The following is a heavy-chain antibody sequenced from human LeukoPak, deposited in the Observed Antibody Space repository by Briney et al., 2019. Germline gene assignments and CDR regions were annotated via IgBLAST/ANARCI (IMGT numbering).Heavy chain of an antibody. CDR2: MNPNSGNT. D-gene: IGHD3-22*01. CDR1: GYTFTSYD. CDR3: ARGRAGPSAGFDYYDSSGYPY. Sequence: ASVKASCKASGYTFTSYDINWVRQATGQGLEWMGWMNPNSGNTGYAQKFQGRVTITRNTSISTADMELSSLRSEDTAVYYCARGRAGPSAGFDYYDSSGYPYWGQGTLVTVSS. J-gene: IGHJ4*02. V-gene: IGHV1-8*03.